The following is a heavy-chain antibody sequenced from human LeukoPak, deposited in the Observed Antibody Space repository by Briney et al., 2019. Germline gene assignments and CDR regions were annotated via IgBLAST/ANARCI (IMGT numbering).Heavy chain of an antibody. V-gene: IGHV3-23*01. CDR2: ISGSGGST. D-gene: IGHD3-22*01. CDR1: GFTFSSYA. CDR3: AKDAGYYDSSGSEFDY. J-gene: IGHJ4*02. Sequence: PGGSLRLSCAASGFTFSSYAMSWVRQAPGKGLEWVSAISGSGGSTYYADSVKGRFTISRDNSKNTLYLQMNSLRAEDTAVYYCAKDAGYYDSSGSEFDYWGQGTLVTVSS.